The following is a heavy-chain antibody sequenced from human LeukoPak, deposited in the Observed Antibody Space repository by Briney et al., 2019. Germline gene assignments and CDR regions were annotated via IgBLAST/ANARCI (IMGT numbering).Heavy chain of an antibody. CDR1: GFTFSSYG. Sequence: GGSLRLSFAASGFTFSSYGMHWVRQAPGKGLEWVAVIWYDGSNKYYADSVKGRFTISRDNSKNTLYLQMNSLRAEDTAVYYCAILWFGDQPEWGHYYYGMDVWGQGTTVTVSS. CDR2: IWYDGSNK. J-gene: IGHJ6*02. V-gene: IGHV3-33*01. D-gene: IGHD3-10*01. CDR3: AILWFGDQPEWGHYYYGMDV.